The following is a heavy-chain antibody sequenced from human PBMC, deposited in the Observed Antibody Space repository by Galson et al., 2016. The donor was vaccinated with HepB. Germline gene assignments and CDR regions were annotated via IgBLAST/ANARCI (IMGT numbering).Heavy chain of an antibody. J-gene: IGHJ4*02. D-gene: IGHD2-2*01. CDR1: GDSIGTFY. CDR3: ARGSKGYWSTGYYFDY. CDR2: IYSSGRT. V-gene: IGHV4-59*01. Sequence: SETLSLTCTVSGDSIGTFYWSWVRQPPGKGLEWIGYIYSSGRTNYNPSLGRRVTVSVDRSKNQFSLKLSSVSAADTAVYYCARGSKGYWSTGYYFDYWGQGMLVTVSS.